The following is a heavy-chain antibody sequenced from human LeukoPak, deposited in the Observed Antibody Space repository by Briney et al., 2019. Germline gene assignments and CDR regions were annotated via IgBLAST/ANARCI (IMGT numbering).Heavy chain of an antibody. CDR3: ASTPVGNYYDSSGYYY. CDR1: GYTFTSYY. CDR2: INPSGGST. V-gene: IGHV1-46*01. D-gene: IGHD3-22*01. Sequence: GASVKVSCKASGYTFTSYYMHWVRQAPGQGLEWMGIINPSGGSTSYAQKFQGRVTMTRDTSISTAYMELSRLRSDDTAVYYCASTPVGNYYDSSGYYYWGQGTLVTVSS. J-gene: IGHJ4*02.